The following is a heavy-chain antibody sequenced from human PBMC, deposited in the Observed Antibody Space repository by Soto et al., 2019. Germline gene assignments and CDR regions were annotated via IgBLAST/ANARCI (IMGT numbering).Heavy chain of an antibody. J-gene: IGHJ4*02. CDR1: GYTFTSYA. D-gene: IGHD6-6*01. Sequence: ASVKVSCKASGYTFTSYAMHWVRQAPGQRREWMGWINAGNGNTKYSQKFQGRVTITRDTSASTAYMELSSLRSVDTAVYCCARGRQLVFDYWGQGTLVTVSS. CDR3: ARGRQLVFDY. V-gene: IGHV1-3*01. CDR2: INAGNGNT.